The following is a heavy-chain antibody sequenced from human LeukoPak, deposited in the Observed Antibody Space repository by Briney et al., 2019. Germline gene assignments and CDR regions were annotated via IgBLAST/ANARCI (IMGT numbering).Heavy chain of an antibody. D-gene: IGHD3-16*01. J-gene: IGHJ3*02. Sequence: GGSLRLSCAVSGFTFNSHAMCWVRQAPGKGLEWVSSIDISGGSTYYADSVKGRFTISRDNSKRTVDLQMNSLRADDTAMYYCVRDASLGAFDIWGQGTMVTVSS. CDR1: GFTFNSHA. V-gene: IGHV3-23*01. CDR3: VRDASLGAFDI. CDR2: IDISGGST.